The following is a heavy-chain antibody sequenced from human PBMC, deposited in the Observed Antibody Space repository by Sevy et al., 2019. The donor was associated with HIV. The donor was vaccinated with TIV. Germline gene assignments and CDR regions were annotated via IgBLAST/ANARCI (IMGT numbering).Heavy chain of an antibody. D-gene: IGHD2-21*02. CDR1: GYTFSSYY. CDR3: ARTRPCGRDCYIFDH. Sequence: AAVKVSCKASGYTFSSYYMHWVRQAPGQGLERLGLINPSGGYTTYAQKFQGRVTMSRDTSTSTVYMELRSLRSADTAVYFCARTRPCGRDCYIFDHWGQGASVLVSS. V-gene: IGHV1-46*01. CDR2: INPSGGYT. J-gene: IGHJ4*02.